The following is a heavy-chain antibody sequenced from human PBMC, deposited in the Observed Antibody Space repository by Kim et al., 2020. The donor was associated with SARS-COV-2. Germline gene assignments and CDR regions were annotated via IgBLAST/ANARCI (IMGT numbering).Heavy chain of an antibody. CDR3: AKVSSRGAVANY. J-gene: IGHJ4*02. V-gene: IGHV3-30*02. D-gene: IGHD6-19*01. Sequence: YYADPVKGRFTISRDNSKNTLYLQMNSLRAEDTAVYYCAKVSSRGAVANYWGQGTLVTVSS.